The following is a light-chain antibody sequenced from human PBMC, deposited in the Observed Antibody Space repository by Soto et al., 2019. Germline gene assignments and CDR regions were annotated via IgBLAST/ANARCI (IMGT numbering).Light chain of an antibody. J-gene: IGKJ1*01. CDR1: QSISSW. CDR3: HPYPSYSQRT. Sequence: DIQMTQSPSTVSSSLGDRVTITFRASQSISSWLSWYQKQQGKATKLLIYDASSLKSGVPSRFSGSGSGTEFTLTVTSMHPHDFASYYCHPYPSYSQRTSGQGTKVDIK. CDR2: DAS. V-gene: IGKV1-5*01.